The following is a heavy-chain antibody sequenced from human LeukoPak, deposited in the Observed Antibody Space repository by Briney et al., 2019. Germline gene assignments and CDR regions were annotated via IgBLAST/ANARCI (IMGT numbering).Heavy chain of an antibody. Sequence: GGSLRLSCAGSGFSFSSYGMHWVRQAPGKGLEWMAFIRSDGSNKYYADSVKGRFTISRDNSKNTLYLQMNSLRAEDTAVYYCAKTQWPHAFDIWGQGTMVTVSS. J-gene: IGHJ3*02. V-gene: IGHV3-30*02. CDR2: IRSDGSNK. D-gene: IGHD6-19*01. CDR3: AKTQWPHAFDI. CDR1: GFSFSSYG.